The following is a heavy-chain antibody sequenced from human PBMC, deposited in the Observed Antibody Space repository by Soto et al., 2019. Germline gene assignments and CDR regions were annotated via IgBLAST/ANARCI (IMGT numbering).Heavy chain of an antibody. CDR1: GFTFSDYY. J-gene: IGHJ4*02. CDR2: ISSSSSNT. CDR3: AREAAARSGSSDY. V-gene: IGHV3-11*06. D-gene: IGHD6-13*01. Sequence: QVQLVESGGGLIKPGGSLRLSCAASGFTFSDYYMSWIRQAPGKGLEWVSYISSSSSNTNYADSVKGRFNISIDNAKNTLNLQMNRQRAEDRAVEYCAREAAARSGSSDYWGQGTLVTVSS.